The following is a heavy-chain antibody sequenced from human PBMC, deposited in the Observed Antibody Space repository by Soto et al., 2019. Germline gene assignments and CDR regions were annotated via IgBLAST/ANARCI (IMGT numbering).Heavy chain of an antibody. CDR2: IKLDGSEK. CDR1: GFTFSTYW. V-gene: IGHV3-7*01. Sequence: EVQLVESGGGLVQPGGSLRLSCAASGFTFSTYWMTWVRQAPGKGLEWVASIKLDGSEKQYVDSVKGRFTISRDNAKESLYLQMNRLRGEDSGLYYFARGTTAADWGQGTRVTVSS. J-gene: IGHJ4*02. CDR3: ARGTTAAD. D-gene: IGHD6-25*01.